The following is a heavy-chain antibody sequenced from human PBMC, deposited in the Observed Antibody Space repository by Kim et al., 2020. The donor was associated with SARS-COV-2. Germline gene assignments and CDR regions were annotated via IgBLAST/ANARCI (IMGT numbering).Heavy chain of an antibody. J-gene: IGHJ4*02. V-gene: IGHV4-31*03. CDR2: IYYSGST. CDR1: GGSISSGGYY. CDR3: ARTRITMIVVVTHFDY. Sequence: SETLSLTCTVSGGSISSGGYYWSWIRQHPGKGLEWIGYIYYSGSTYYNPSLKSRVTISVDTSKNQFSLKLSSVTAADTAVYYCARTRITMIVVVTHFDYWGQGTLVIVSS. D-gene: IGHD3-22*01.